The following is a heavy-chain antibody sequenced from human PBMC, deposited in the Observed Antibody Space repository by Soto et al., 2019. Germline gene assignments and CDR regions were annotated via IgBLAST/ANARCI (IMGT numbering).Heavy chain of an antibody. CDR1: GYRFTNYW. CDR3: ARQAVLAAFPYYFDS. D-gene: IGHD4-17*01. Sequence: GESLKISCKGSGYRFTNYWICWVRQTPGKGLEWMGIIYPGDPDTRYSPSFQGQVTISADKSINTAYLQWRSLKASDTAMYYCARQAVLAAFPYYFDSWGQGTLVTVSS. J-gene: IGHJ4*02. CDR2: IYPGDPDT. V-gene: IGHV5-51*01.